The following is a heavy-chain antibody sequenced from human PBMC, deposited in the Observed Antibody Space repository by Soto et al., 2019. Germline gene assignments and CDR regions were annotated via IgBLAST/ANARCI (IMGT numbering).Heavy chain of an antibody. CDR3: AKDGGREGYFGNWFDP. Sequence: ASVKVSCKASGYTFTSYYVHWVRQAPGQGLEWLGRIIPIFGTTDYAQKFQGRVTITADESTTTAYMELSSLRSDDTAVYYCAKDGGREGYFGNWFDPWGQGTLVTVSS. D-gene: IGHD2-15*01. V-gene: IGHV1-69*13. CDR2: IIPIFGTT. J-gene: IGHJ5*02. CDR1: GYTFTSYY.